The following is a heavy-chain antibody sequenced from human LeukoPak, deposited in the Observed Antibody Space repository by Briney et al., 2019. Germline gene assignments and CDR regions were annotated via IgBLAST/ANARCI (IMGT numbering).Heavy chain of an antibody. J-gene: IGHJ5*01. D-gene: IGHD2-21*01. Sequence: ASVKVSCKASGYTFTSYYMHWVRQAPGQGLEWIGWINPNSGRANYAQRFQGRVNMTRDTSVSAVHLELSGLRSDDTAVYFCARDVSRFLRWNFDSWGQGTLITVSS. CDR3: ARDVSRFLRWNFDS. V-gene: IGHV1-2*02. CDR2: INPNSGRA. CDR1: GYTFTSYY.